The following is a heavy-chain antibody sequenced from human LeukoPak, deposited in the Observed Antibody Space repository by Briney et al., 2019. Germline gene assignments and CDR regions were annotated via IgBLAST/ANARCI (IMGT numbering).Heavy chain of an antibody. D-gene: IGHD5-12*01. J-gene: IGHJ4*02. CDR2: IIPIFGIA. V-gene: IGHV1-69*04. CDR3: AREQEIGCKGATIEWYFDY. Sequence: GASVKVSCKACGGTFSSYAISWVRQAPGQGLEWMGRIIPIFGIANYAQKFQGRVTITADKSTSTAYMKLSSLRSENTAVYYCAREQEIGCKGATIEWYFDYWGQGTLVTVSS. CDR1: GGTFSSYA.